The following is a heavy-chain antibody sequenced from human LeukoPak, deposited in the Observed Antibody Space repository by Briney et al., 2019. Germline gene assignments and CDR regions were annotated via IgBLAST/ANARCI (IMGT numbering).Heavy chain of an antibody. V-gene: IGHV3-23*01. CDR2: ISGSGDTT. D-gene: IGHD3-16*01. CDR3: VKDGKFGGGSPGDSFDI. Sequence: GGSLRLSCAGAGFTFRTYAMNWVRQAPGKGLEWVSVISGSGDTTNYADSVKGRFTISRDNSKNTLYLQMHSLRAEDTAVYYCVKDGKFGGGSPGDSFDIWGQGTMVTVSS. CDR1: GFTFRTYA. J-gene: IGHJ3*02.